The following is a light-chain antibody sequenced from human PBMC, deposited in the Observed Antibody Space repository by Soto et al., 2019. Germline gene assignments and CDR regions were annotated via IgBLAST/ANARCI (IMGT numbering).Light chain of an antibody. CDR1: KKDIGVCDF. CDR2: EVV. J-gene: IGLJ1*01. V-gene: IGLV2-8*01. CDR3: NSYAGSNTYV. Sequence: QSVLTQPPAASGAHGQSVTISRIGTKKDIGVCDFVSWHQHHPGKAPRLIIYEVVQRPSGVPDRFSGSKSGNTDSLTVSGLQAAGEAAYFCNSYAGSNTYVFGRGTKV.